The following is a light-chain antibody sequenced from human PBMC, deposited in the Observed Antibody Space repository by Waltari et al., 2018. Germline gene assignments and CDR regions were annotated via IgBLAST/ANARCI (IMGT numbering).Light chain of an antibody. CDR3: AAWDVSLKGV. J-gene: IGLJ2*01. CDR1: SSNIGSNT. Sequence: QSVLTQPPSASGTPGQRVTISCSGSSSNIGSNTVNWYQQRPGMAPKLIIYSNNQRPAGVPDRYSGSTSGTSASLAISGLQSDDEADYYCAAWDVSLKGVFGGGTKVTVL. V-gene: IGLV1-44*01. CDR2: SNN.